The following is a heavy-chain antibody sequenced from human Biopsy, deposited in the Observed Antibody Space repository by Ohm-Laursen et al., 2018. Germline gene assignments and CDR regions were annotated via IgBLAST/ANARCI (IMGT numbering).Heavy chain of an antibody. CDR3: ARGRRHCSGTCSRWYFDL. Sequence: ASVKVSCKPSGYTFTAFSVHWLRQAPGQGLEWMGWINPKGGDTDYPQNFQGRVSMTRDTSISTAYMDLSRLRSDDTAVYYCARGRRHCSGTCSRWYFDLWGRGTLVTVSS. D-gene: IGHD2-2*01. J-gene: IGHJ2*01. V-gene: IGHV1-2*02. CDR1: GYTFTAFS. CDR2: INPKGGDT.